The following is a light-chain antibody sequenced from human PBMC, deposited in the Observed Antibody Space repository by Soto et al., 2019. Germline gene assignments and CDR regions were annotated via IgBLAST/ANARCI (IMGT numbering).Light chain of an antibody. V-gene: IGLV2-8*01. Sequence: QSVLTQPPSASGSPGQSVTISCTGTNSDVGLYNFVSWYQHHPGNAPKLIIYEVTKRPSGVPDRFSGSKSGNTASLTVSGLRAEDEADYYCSSYGSRNSVLFGGGTKVTVL. CDR2: EVT. J-gene: IGLJ2*01. CDR1: NSDVGLYNF. CDR3: SSYGSRNSVL.